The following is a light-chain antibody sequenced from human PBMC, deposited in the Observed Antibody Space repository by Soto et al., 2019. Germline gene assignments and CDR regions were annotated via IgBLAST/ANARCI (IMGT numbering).Light chain of an antibody. CDR3: QQYGRSLRWT. V-gene: IGKV3-20*01. Sequence: EIVLTQSPGTLSLSPGERVTLSCRASQSVSSDYLAWYQQKPGQAPRLLIYGASSRATGIPDRFSGSGSGTDFTLTISRLEPEDFAVYYCQQYGRSLRWTFGQGTKVEIK. CDR2: GAS. CDR1: QSVSSDY. J-gene: IGKJ1*01.